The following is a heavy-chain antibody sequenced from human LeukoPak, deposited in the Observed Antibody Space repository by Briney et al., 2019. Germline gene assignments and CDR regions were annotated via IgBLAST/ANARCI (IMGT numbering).Heavy chain of an antibody. V-gene: IGHV3-7*01. J-gene: IGHJ4*02. CDR1: GFTFSSHW. D-gene: IGHD4-17*01. CDR3: ARGHNYGARVDSLDS. Sequence: GGSLRLSCAASGFTFSSHWMTWVRQAPGKGLEWVASIKQGGSEKFYADSVKGRFTVSRDDAKNSLYLQMNSLSADDTTVYYCARGHNYGARVDSLDSWGQGTKVTVSS. CDR2: IKQGGSEK.